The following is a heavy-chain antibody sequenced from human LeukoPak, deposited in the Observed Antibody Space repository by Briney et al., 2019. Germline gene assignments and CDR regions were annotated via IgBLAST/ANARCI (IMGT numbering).Heavy chain of an antibody. Sequence: GGSLRLSCAASGFTFSSYAMHWVRQALGKGLEYVSGISTNGGSTYYANSVKGRFTISRDNSKNTLYLQMGSLRAEDMAVYYCARSIYCTGXSCYGPRDYXGQGTLVTVXS. CDR2: ISTNGGST. V-gene: IGHV3-64*01. J-gene: IGHJ4*02. CDR3: ARSIYCTGXSCYGPRDY. D-gene: IGHD2-15*01. CDR1: GFTFSSYA.